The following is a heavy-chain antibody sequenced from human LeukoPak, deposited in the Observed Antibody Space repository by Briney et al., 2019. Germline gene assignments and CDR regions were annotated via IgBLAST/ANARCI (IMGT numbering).Heavy chain of an antibody. Sequence: GGSLRLSCAASGFTFSSYAMSWVRQAPGKGLEWVSAISGSGGSTYYADSVKGRFTMSRDNSKNTLYLQMNSLRAEDTAVYYCTRRGMALDAFDVWGQGTMVTVSS. CDR1: GFTFSSYA. D-gene: IGHD3-16*01. CDR2: ISGSGGST. V-gene: IGHV3-23*01. CDR3: TRRGMALDAFDV. J-gene: IGHJ3*01.